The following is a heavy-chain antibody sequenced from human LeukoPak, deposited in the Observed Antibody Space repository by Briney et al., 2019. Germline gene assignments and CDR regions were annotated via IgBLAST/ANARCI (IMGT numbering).Heavy chain of an antibody. V-gene: IGHV3-7*01. Sequence: GGSLRLSCAASGFTFSNYWMTWVRQAPGKGLEWVANIKQDGSEKYYVDSVKGRFTISRDNAKNSLYLQMNSLRAEDTAVYYCAGVGSSGHHFDYWGQGTLVTVSS. D-gene: IGHD3-22*01. CDR2: IKQDGSEK. J-gene: IGHJ4*02. CDR3: AGVGSSGHHFDY. CDR1: GFTFSNYW.